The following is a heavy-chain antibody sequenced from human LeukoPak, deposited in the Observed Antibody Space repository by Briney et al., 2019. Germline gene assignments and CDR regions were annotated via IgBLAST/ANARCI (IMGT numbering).Heavy chain of an antibody. Sequence: GGSLRLSCAASGFTFSTYGMNWVRQAPGKGLEWVSYISSVITTVYYADPVKGRFTISRDNARNSLYLQMNSLRDEDTAVYYCARGTYYSDCWGQGTLVTVSS. V-gene: IGHV3-48*02. CDR1: GFTFSTYG. CDR3: ARGTYYSDC. CDR2: ISSVITTV. J-gene: IGHJ4*02.